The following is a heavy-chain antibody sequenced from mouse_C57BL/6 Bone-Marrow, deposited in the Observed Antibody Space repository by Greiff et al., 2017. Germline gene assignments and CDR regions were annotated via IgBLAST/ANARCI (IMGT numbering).Heavy chain of an antibody. D-gene: IGHD3-3*01. CDR1: GYTFTDYY. V-gene: IGHV1-19*01. CDR3: ARGGLGLAMDY. J-gene: IGHJ4*01. CDR2: INPYNGGT. Sequence: EVQLQQSGPVLVKPGASVKMSCKASGYTFTDYYMNWVKQSHGKSLEWIGVINPYNGGTSYNQKFKGKATLPVDKSSSTAYMELNSLTSEDSAVYYCARGGLGLAMDYWGQGTSVTVSS.